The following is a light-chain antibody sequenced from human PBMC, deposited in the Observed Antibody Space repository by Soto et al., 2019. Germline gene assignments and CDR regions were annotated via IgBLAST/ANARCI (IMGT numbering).Light chain of an antibody. CDR1: QSVSSSY. CDR3: QQYNNWPPTT. J-gene: IGKJ5*01. Sequence: EIVLTQSPGTLSLSPGERATLSCRASQSVSSSYLAWYQQRPGQAPRLLIYLASTRAPGIPARFSGSGSGTEFTLTISSLQSEDFAVYYCQQYNNWPPTTFGQGTRLEIK. V-gene: IGKV3D-15*01. CDR2: LAS.